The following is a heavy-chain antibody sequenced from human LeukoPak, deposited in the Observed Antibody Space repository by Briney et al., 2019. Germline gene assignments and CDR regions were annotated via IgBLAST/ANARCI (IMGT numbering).Heavy chain of an antibody. J-gene: IGHJ6*02. D-gene: IGHD6-13*01. V-gene: IGHV3-21*01. CDR2: ISSSSSYI. Sequence: PGGSLRLSCAASGFTFSSYSMNWVRQAPGKGLEWVSSISSSSSYIYYADSVKGRFTISRDNSKNTLYLQMNSLRAEDTAVFYCARDRQRYSSSWSIMDVWGQGTTVTVSS. CDR3: ARDRQRYSSSWSIMDV. CDR1: GFTFSSYS.